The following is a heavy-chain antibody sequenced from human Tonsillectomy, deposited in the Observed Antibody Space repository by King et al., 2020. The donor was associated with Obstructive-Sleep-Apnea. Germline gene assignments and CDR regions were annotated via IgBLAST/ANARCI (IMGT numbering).Heavy chain of an antibody. CDR1: GGSFSGYY. J-gene: IGHJ2*01. V-gene: IGHV4-34*01. D-gene: IGHD3-10*01. CDR3: ATLWFGELVRSRGRRNYWYFDL. CDR2: INHSGST. Sequence: QVQLQQWGAGLLKPSETLSLTCAVYGGSFSGYYWSWIRQPPGKGLEWIGEINHSGSTNYNPSLKSRVTISVDTSKNQFSLKLSSATAADTAVYYCATLWFGELVRSRGRRNYWYFDLWGRGTLVTVSS.